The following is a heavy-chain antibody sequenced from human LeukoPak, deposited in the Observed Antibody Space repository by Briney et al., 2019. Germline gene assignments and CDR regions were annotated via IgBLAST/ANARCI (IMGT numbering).Heavy chain of an antibody. CDR3: ARVGKTFDAFDI. J-gene: IGHJ3*02. V-gene: IGHV3-20*01. CDR2: FNWNGGST. Sequence: GGSLRLSCAASGFTFDDYGMSWVRQTPGKGLEWVSGFNWNGGSTGYADSVKGRFTISRDNAKNSLYLQMNSLRAEDTALYHCARVGKTFDAFDIWGQGTMVTVSS. D-gene: IGHD2/OR15-2a*01. CDR1: GFTFDDYG.